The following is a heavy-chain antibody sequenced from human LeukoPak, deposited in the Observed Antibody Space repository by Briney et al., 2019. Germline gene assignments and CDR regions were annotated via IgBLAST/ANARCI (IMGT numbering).Heavy chain of an antibody. Sequence: GGSLRLSCAASGFTFSSYAMSWIRQAPGKGLEWVSAISGSGDSTYYADSVKGRFTISRDNSKNTLYLQMNSLRAEDTAVYHCAMTPQTSAYGFLGYWGQGTLVTVSS. CDR2: ISGSGDST. J-gene: IGHJ4*02. D-gene: IGHD5-12*01. V-gene: IGHV3-23*01. CDR1: GFTFSSYA. CDR3: AMTPQTSAYGFLGY.